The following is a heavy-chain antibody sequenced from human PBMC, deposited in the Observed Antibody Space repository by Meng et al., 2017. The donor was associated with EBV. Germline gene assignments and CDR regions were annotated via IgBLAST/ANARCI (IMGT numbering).Heavy chain of an antibody. CDR3: ASESGRGFTPDF. CDR2: LIPMSGAP. J-gene: IGHJ4*02. CDR1: GGPFRSDA. V-gene: IGHV1-69*01. D-gene: IGHD3-10*01. Sequence: VQVEQSVAEVKRHGASVKISCKTSGGPFRSDAVSWVRQGPGQGLEWLGGLIPMSGAPHYAQKFQDRVTITADEYTRTHYMELSSLRSDDTAMYYCASESGRGFTPDFWGQGTLVTVSS.